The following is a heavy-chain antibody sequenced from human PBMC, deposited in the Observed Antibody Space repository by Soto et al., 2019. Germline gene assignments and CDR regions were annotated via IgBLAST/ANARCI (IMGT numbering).Heavy chain of an antibody. J-gene: IGHJ5*02. V-gene: IGHV3-21*01. CDR3: ASTHISSSSFWFDP. CDR1: GVTFRSYS. CDR2: ISSSSSYI. Sequence: PGGSLRLSCAASGVTFRSYSMNWVRQAPGKGLEWVSSISSSSSYIYYADSVKGRFTISRDNAKNSLYLQMNSLRAEDTAVYYCASTHISSSSFWFDPWGQGTLVTVSS. D-gene: IGHD6-6*01.